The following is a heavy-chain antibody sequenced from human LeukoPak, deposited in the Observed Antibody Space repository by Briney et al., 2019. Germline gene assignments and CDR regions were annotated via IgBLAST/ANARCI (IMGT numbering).Heavy chain of an antibody. V-gene: IGHV4-39*01. Sequence: PSETLSLTCTVSGDSISSSTYYWGWVRQPPGKGLEWIGSIYYSGSTYYSPSLKSRVTISVDTSKNQFSLKLSSVTAADTAVYYCARVGLVAADAFDIWGQGTMVTVSS. CDR2: IYYSGST. D-gene: IGHD2-2*01. CDR3: ARVGLVAADAFDI. J-gene: IGHJ3*02. CDR1: GDSISSSTYY.